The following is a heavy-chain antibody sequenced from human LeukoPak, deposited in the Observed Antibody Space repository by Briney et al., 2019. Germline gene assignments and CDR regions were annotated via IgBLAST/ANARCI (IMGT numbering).Heavy chain of an antibody. V-gene: IGHV5-51*01. Sequence: GESLKISCKGSGYSFTSYWIGWVRQMPGKGLEWMGIIYPGDSDTRYSPSFQGQVTISADKSISTAYLQWSSLKASDTAMYYCATWSGCSSTSRYTVGATTRRDAFDIWGQGTMVTVSS. J-gene: IGHJ3*02. CDR3: ATWSGCSSTSRYTVGATTRRDAFDI. CDR2: IYPGDSDT. CDR1: GYSFTSYW. D-gene: IGHD2-2*02.